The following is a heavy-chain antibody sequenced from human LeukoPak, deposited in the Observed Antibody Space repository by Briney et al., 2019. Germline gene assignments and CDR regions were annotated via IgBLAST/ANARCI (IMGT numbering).Heavy chain of an antibody. Sequence: SETLSLTCTVSGGSISSYYWSWIRQPPGKGLEWNGYIYYSGSTNYNPSLKSRVTISVDTSKNQFSLKLSSVTAADTAVYYCARHSRLDKSSLSWADYWGPGTLVTVSS. J-gene: IGHJ4*02. V-gene: IGHV4-59*08. CDR3: ARHSRLDKSSLSWADY. CDR2: IYYSGST. D-gene: IGHD2-2*03. CDR1: GGSISSYY.